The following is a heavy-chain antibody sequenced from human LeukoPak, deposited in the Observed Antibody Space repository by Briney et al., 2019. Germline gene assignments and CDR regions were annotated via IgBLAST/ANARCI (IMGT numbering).Heavy chain of an antibody. V-gene: IGHV1-69*11. CDR3: ARGPSSDLRTGFFFGYFDD. CDR1: GGTFSNDA. Sequence: ASVTVSCKASGGTFSNDAVSWVRQAPGEGLKWMGRVIPFLGTTNYAHNFQGRVTITADQDTQTAYMELRSMRSEDTAVYFCARGPSSDLRTGFFFGYFDDWGQGTLITVSS. D-gene: IGHD3/OR15-3a*01. J-gene: IGHJ4*02. CDR2: VIPFLGTT.